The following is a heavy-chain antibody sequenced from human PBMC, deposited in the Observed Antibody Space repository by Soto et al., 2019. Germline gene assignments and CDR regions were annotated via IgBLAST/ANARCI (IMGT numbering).Heavy chain of an antibody. D-gene: IGHD5-12*01. CDR2: IIPIFGTA. Sequence: SVKVSCKASGGTFSSYAISWVRQAPGQGLEWMGGIIPIFGTANYAQKFQGRVTITADESTSTAYMELSSLRSEDTAVYYCARDLEMATITTVFDIWGKGTMVTVSS. CDR3: ARDLEMATITTVFDI. CDR1: GGTFSSYA. J-gene: IGHJ3*02. V-gene: IGHV1-69*13.